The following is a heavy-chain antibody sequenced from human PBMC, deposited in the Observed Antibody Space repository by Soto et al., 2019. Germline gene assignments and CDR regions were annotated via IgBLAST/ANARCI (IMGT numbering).Heavy chain of an antibody. J-gene: IGHJ6*02. CDR3: SRKYGDLGYYYYGMDV. Sequence: SETLSLTCTVSGGSISIGGYYWTWIRQHPGKGLEWIGNIFYSGSTNYNPSLKSRVTISVDTSKNQFSLKLSSVTAADTVVYYFSRKYGDLGYYYYGMDVWGQGTTVTVS. V-gene: IGHV4-31*03. CDR2: IFYSGST. D-gene: IGHD4-17*01. CDR1: GGSISIGGYY.